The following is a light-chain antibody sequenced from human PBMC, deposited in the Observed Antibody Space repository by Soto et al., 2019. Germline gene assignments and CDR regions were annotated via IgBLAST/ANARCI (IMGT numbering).Light chain of an antibody. V-gene: IGLV2-11*01. Sequence: QSALTQPRSVSGSPGQSVTISCTGTSSDVGGYNYVSWYQQHPGKAPKLMIYDVSKRPSGVPDRFSGSKSGNTASLTISGLQAEDEADYYCCSYAGSYHWQVFGGGTKLTVL. J-gene: IGLJ2*01. CDR3: CSYAGSYHWQV. CDR1: SSDVGGYNY. CDR2: DVS.